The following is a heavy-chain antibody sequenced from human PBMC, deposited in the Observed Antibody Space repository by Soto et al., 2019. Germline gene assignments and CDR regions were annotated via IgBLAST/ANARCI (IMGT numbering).Heavy chain of an antibody. CDR3: ARIQRYNDYDHSEGLGYYVDY. V-gene: IGHV2-26*01. Sequence: QVTLKASGPVLVKPTETLTLTCSVYGFSLSNARMGVSWIRQPPGKAMEWLAHIFSNDDKSYRTSLNSRLTISKDTSKSQVVLTMTNMDPVGTASYYCARIQRYNDYDHSEGLGYYVDYWGQGTLVTVSS. CDR1: GFSLSNARMG. D-gene: IGHD5-12*01. J-gene: IGHJ4*02. CDR2: IFSNDDK.